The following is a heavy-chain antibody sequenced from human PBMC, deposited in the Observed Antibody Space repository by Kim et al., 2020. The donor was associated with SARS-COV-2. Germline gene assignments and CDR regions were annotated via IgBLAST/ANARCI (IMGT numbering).Heavy chain of an antibody. CDR3: AKSACSGGGNYYDV. D-gene: IGHD3-16*01. V-gene: IGHV3-23*01. Sequence: YAQSVKDRFTTPRDNSKTTLYLQMNSLAVEDTAVYFCAKSACSGGGNYYDVWGQGTLVTVS. J-gene: IGHJ1*01.